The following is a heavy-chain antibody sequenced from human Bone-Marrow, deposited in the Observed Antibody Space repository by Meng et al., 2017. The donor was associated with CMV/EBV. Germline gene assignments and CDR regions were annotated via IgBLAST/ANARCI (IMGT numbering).Heavy chain of an antibody. CDR3: ARDLDYSLTVSINAFDI. J-gene: IGHJ3*02. CDR2: IRSKAYGGTT. Sequence: GESLKISCTASGFTFGDYAMSWVRQAPGKGLEWVGFIRSKAYGGTTEYAASVKGRFTISRDNSKNTLYLQMNSLRAEDTAVYYCARDLDYSLTVSINAFDIWGEGTMATFSS. CDR1: GFTFGDYA. D-gene: IGHD2-15*01. V-gene: IGHV3-49*04.